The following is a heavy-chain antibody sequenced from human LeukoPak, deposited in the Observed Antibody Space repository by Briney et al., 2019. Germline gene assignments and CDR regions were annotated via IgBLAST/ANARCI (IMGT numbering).Heavy chain of an antibody. D-gene: IGHD3-22*01. CDR3: AREKADYYDSSGYYRLDY. CDR2: IYTSGST. Sequence: SETLSLTCTVSGGSISSYYWSWIRQPAGKGLEWIGRIYTSGSTNYNPSLKSRVTMSVDTSKNQFSLKLSSVTAADTAVYYCAREKADYYDSSGYYRLDYWGQGTLVTVSS. CDR1: GGSISSYY. J-gene: IGHJ4*02. V-gene: IGHV4-4*07.